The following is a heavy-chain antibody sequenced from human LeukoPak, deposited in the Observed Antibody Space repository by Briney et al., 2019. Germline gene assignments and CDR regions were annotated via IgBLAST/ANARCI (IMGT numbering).Heavy chain of an antibody. Sequence: GGSLRLACAASGLTFSSYWMTWVRQVPGKGLEWVANIKQDGSEIHYADSVKGRFNISRHNAKNPLYMQMNSLRAEHTAVYCRARGRTLVLTPAAIPYHFDCGGQGTLVTGPS. V-gene: IGHV3-7*04. J-gene: IGHJ4*02. CDR2: IKQDGSEI. CDR1: GLTFSSYW. D-gene: IGHD2-8*01. CDR3: ARGRTLVLTPAAIPYHFDC.